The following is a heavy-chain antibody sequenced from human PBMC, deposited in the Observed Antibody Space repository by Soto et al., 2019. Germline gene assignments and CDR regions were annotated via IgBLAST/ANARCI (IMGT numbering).Heavy chain of an antibody. CDR2: IDPSDSYT. J-gene: IGHJ3*02. CDR1: GYSFTSYW. V-gene: IGHV5-10-1*01. D-gene: IGHD1-1*01. CDR3: ASGAGTSSKQNAFDI. Sequence: EVQLVQSGAEVKKPGESLRISCKGSGYSFTSYWISWVRQMPGKGLEWMGRIDPSDSYTNYSPSFQGHVTISADKSISTAYLQWSSLKASDTAMYYCASGAGTSSKQNAFDIWGQGTMVTVSS.